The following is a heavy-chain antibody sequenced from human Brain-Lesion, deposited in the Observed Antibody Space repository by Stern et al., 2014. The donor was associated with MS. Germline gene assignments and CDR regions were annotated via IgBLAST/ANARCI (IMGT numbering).Heavy chain of an antibody. CDR1: GFTYTDYW. CDR3: AKHLAERPFDY. J-gene: IGHJ4*02. Sequence: VQLVESGGGLVQPGGSLRLSCAASGFTYTDYWMRWVRQAPGKGPEWVAVISNDGNHKYYAGSVKDRFTISRDKSKNTLYLQMNSLRVEDTAVYYCAKHLAERPFDYWGQGTLVTVSS. D-gene: IGHD1-1*01. CDR2: ISNDGNHK. V-gene: IGHV3-30*18.